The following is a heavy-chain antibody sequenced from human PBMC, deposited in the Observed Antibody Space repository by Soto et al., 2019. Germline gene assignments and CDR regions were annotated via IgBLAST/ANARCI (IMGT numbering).Heavy chain of an antibody. V-gene: IGHV3-30*18. J-gene: IGHJ6*02. Sequence: QVQLVESGGGVVQPGRSLRLSCAASGFTFSSYGMHWVRQAPGKGLEWVAVISYDGSNKYYADSVKGRFTISRDNSKNPLYLQMNSLRAEDTAVYYCAKDHRTGTTGDIWSYYYYGMDVWGQGTTVTVSS. CDR1: GFTFSSYG. CDR3: AKDHRTGTTGDIWSYYYYGMDV. D-gene: IGHD1-7*01. CDR2: ISYDGSNK.